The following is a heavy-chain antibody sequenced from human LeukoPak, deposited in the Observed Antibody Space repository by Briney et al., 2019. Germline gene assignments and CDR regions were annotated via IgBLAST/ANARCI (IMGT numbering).Heavy chain of an antibody. CDR2: ITSSGSVI. CDR3: ARGLLTTEWLLHYWFFDL. D-gene: IGHD3-22*01. J-gene: IGHJ2*01. CDR1: GFTFGDYY. V-gene: IGHV3-11*04. Sequence: GGSLRLSCAASGFTFGDYYMSWIRQAPGKGLEWVSYITSSGSVIYYEDFVKGRFTISRDNAKDSLYLQMNSLRAEDTAVYYCARGLLTTEWLLHYWFFDLWGRGTLVTVSS.